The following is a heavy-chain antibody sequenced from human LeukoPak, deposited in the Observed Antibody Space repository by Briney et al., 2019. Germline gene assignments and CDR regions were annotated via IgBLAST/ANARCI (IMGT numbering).Heavy chain of an antibody. CDR1: GLTFTSIA. CDR3: ARDNDCSSTSCYVGFDY. J-gene: IGHJ4*02. Sequence: GGSLRPSCVASGLTFTSIAMTWVRRAPGKGLGGVSVISGSGSSTDYADSVKGRFTISRDNSKNTLYLQMNSLRAEDTAVYYCARDNDCSSTSCYVGFDYWGQGTLVTVSS. D-gene: IGHD2-2*01. CDR2: ISGSGSST. V-gene: IGHV3-23*01.